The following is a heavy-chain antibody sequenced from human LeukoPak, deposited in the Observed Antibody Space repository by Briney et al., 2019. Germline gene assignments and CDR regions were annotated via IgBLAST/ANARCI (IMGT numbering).Heavy chain of an antibody. CDR1: GGSFSNYY. CDR3: ARWNLDLAYDI. Sequence: SETLSLTCTLSGGSFSNYYWTWIRQPPGKGLEWLGYIYSTGSISYNPSLESRVTISVDTSKNQFSLKLTSVTAADTAVYFCARWNLDLAYDIWGQGTMVTVSS. J-gene: IGHJ3*02. D-gene: IGHD1-1*01. CDR2: IYSTGSI. V-gene: IGHV4-59*08.